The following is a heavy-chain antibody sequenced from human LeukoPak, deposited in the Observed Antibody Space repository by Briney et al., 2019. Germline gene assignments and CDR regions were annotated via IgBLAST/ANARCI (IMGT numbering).Heavy chain of an antibody. CDR2: INGGGGNT. V-gene: IGHV3-23*01. J-gene: IGHJ4*02. D-gene: IGHD2-15*01. CDR1: GFTFSSHT. Sequence: PGGSLRLSCAASGFTFSSHTMSWVRQAPGKGLEWVSAINGGGGNTYYADSVKGRFTISRDNSKNMAYLQMNSLRADDTAVYYCAKSVVVITFRFDDWGQGALVTVSS. CDR3: AKSVVVITFRFDD.